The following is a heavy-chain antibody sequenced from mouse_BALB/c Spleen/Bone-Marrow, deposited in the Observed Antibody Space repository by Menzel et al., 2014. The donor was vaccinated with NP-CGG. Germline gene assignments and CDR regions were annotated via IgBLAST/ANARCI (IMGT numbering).Heavy chain of an antibody. CDR1: GFNIKDTY. Sequence: VQLQHPGAELVKPGASVKLSCTASGFNIKDTYLHWVKQRPEQGLEWIGRIDPANGNTEYDPKFQGKATITADTSSNTAYLQLSSLTSEDTAVYYCARRGDIYYGSSAWFAYWGQGTLVTVSA. J-gene: IGHJ3*01. V-gene: IGHV14-3*02. CDR2: IDPANGNT. CDR3: ARRGDIYYGSSAWFAY. D-gene: IGHD1-1*01.